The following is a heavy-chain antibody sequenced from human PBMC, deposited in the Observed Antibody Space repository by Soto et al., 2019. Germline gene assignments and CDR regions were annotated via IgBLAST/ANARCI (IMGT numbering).Heavy chain of an antibody. Sequence: GGSLRLSCAASGFTFSSYGMHWVRQAPGKGLEWVAVISYDGSNKYYADSVKGRFTISRDNSKNTLYLQMNSLRAEDTAVYYCAKDDSSSWYYFDYWGQGTLVTVSS. J-gene: IGHJ4*02. CDR1: GFTFSSYG. D-gene: IGHD6-13*01. V-gene: IGHV3-30*18. CDR2: ISYDGSNK. CDR3: AKDDSSSWYYFDY.